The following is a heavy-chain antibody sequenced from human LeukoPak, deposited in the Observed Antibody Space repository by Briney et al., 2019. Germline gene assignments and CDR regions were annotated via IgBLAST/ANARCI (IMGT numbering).Heavy chain of an antibody. CDR1: GFTFSSYL. CDR3: LVTTRSRGFDY. V-gene: IGHV3-7*01. CDR2: IRQDGSVQ. D-gene: IGHD1/OR15-1a*01. J-gene: IGHJ4*02. Sequence: PGGSLRLSCAASGFTFSSYLMSWVRQAPGKGLEWVANIRQDGSVQNYVDSVKGRFTISRDNPKNSVYLQMSSLRAADTAVYYCLVTTRSRGFDYWGQGTLVTVSS.